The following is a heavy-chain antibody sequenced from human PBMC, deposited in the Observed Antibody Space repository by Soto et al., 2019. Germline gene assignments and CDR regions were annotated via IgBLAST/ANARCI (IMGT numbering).Heavy chain of an antibody. D-gene: IGHD3-22*01. CDR3: AKDRKYYYDSSGYYSLVRAFDI. CDR1: GFTFSSYA. J-gene: IGHJ3*02. Sequence: GGSLRLSCAASGFTFSSYAMSWVRQAPGKGLEWVSAISGSGGSTYYADSVKGRFTISRDNSKNTLYPQMNSLRAEDTAVYYCAKDRKYYYDSSGYYSLVRAFDIWGQGTMVTVSS. V-gene: IGHV3-23*01. CDR2: ISGSGGST.